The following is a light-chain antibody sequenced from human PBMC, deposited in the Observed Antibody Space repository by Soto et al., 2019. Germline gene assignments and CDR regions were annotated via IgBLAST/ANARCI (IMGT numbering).Light chain of an antibody. Sequence: QSVLTQPPSASGTPGQRVTISCSGSTSNLGSHFVYWYQQLPGTAPKLLLYNNNQRPSGVPDRFSGSKSGTSASLAISGLWSDDESDYYCAAWDDSLSGPVFGGGTKVTVL. CDR1: TSNLGSHF. J-gene: IGLJ3*02. V-gene: IGLV1-47*02. CDR3: AAWDDSLSGPV. CDR2: NNN.